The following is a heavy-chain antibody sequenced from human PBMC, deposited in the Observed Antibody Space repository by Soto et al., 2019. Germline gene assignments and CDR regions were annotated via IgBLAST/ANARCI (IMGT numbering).Heavy chain of an antibody. CDR2: MNPNSGNT. CDR3: AAMMVYAIGGRLGYFDY. Sequence: ASVKVSCKASGYTFTSYDINWVRQATGQGLEWMGWMNPNSGNTGYAQKFQGRVTMTRNTSISTAYMELSSLRSEDTAVYYCAAMMVYAIGGRLGYFDYWGQGTLVTVSS. J-gene: IGHJ4*02. D-gene: IGHD2-8*01. CDR1: GYTFTSYD. V-gene: IGHV1-8*01.